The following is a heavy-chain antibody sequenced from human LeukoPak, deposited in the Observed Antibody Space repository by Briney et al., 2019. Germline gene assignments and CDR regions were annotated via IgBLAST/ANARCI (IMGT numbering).Heavy chain of an antibody. CDR3: ASSGIAAAGTGDYFDY. CDR2: IYYSGST. CDR1: GGSISSGGYY. D-gene: IGHD6-13*01. Sequence: PSETLSLTCTVSGGSISSGGYYWSWIRQHPGKGLEWIGYIYYSGSTYYNPSLKSRVTISVDTSKNQFSLKLSSVTAADTAVYYCASSGIAAAGTGDYFDYWGQGTLVTVSS. V-gene: IGHV4-31*03. J-gene: IGHJ4*02.